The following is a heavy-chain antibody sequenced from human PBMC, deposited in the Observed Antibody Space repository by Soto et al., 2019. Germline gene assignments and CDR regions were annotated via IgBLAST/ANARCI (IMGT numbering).Heavy chain of an antibody. J-gene: IGHJ4*02. D-gene: IGHD3-16*02. CDR3: ARGKVYDYIWGSYRYNPRPYFDY. CDR2: INHSGST. V-gene: IGHV4-34*01. Sequence: SETLSLTCAVYGGSFSGYYWSWIRQPPGKGLEWIGEINHSGSTNYNPSLKSRVTISVDTSKNQFSLKLSSVTAADTAVYYCARGKVYDYIWGSYRYNPRPYFDYWGQGTLVTVSS. CDR1: GGSFSGYY.